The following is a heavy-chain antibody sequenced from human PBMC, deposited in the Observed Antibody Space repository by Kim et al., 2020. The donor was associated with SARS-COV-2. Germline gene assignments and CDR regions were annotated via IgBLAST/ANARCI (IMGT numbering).Heavy chain of an antibody. CDR2: ISASGGNT. J-gene: IGHJ4*02. D-gene: IGHD3-22*01. Sequence: GESLRLSCAASGFTFSSYAMSWVRQAPGKGLEWVSGISASGGNTYYADSVKGRFTISRDNSNNTLYLQMSSLRAEDTAVYYCAKAPTGGYYDSSGYPFDYWGQGTLVTVSS. CDR1: GFTFSSYA. CDR3: AKAPTGGYYDSSGYPFDY. V-gene: IGHV3-23*01.